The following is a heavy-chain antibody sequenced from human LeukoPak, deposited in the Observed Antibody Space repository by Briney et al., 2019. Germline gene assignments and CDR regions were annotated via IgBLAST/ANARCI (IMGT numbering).Heavy chain of an antibody. CDR1: GFTFSSYW. CDR3: AKDEVPAASNYFDP. V-gene: IGHV3-74*01. J-gene: IGHJ5*02. D-gene: IGHD2-2*01. Sequence: GGSLRLSCAASGFTFSSYWMHWVRQAPGKGLVWVSRINTDGSSRSYADSVKGRFTISRDNSKNTLYLQMNSLRAEDTAVYYCAKDEVPAASNYFDPWGLGTLVTVSS. CDR2: INTDGSSR.